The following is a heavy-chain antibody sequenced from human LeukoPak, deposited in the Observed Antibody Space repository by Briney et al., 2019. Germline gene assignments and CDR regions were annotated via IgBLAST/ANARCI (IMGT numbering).Heavy chain of an antibody. CDR1: GFTFSSYG. CDR3: AKIGTTGTPDAFDI. CDR2: IRYDGSNK. D-gene: IGHD1-1*01. Sequence: GGSLRLSCAATGFTFSSYGMHWVRQAPGKGLEWVAFIRYDGSNKYYADSVKGRFTISRDNSKNTLYLQMNSLRAEDTAVYYCAKIGTTGTPDAFDIWGQGTMVTVSS. J-gene: IGHJ3*02. V-gene: IGHV3-30*02.